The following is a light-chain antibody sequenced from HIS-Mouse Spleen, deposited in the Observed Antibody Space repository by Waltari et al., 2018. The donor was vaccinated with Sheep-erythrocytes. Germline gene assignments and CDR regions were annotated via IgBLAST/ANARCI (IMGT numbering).Light chain of an antibody. CDR3: QQRYSTPPRT. CDR2: AAS. CDR1: QSISSY. Sequence: DIQMTQSPSSLSASVGDRVTITCRASQSISSYLNWYQQKPGKAPKLLIYAASSLQSGVASRFSGSGSGTDFTLTISSLQPEDFAAYYCQQRYSTPPRTFGGGTNVDIK. V-gene: IGKV1-39*01. J-gene: IGKJ4*01.